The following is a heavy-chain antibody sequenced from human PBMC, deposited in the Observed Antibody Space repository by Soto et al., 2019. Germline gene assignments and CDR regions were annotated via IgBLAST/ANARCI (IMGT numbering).Heavy chain of an antibody. V-gene: IGHV3-30*18. CDR3: AKENVAARHLDY. J-gene: IGHJ4*02. Sequence: PGGSLRLSCAASGFTFSSYGMHWVRQAPGKGLEWVAVISYDGSNKYYADSVKGRLTISRDNSKNTLYLQMNSLRAEDTAVYYCAKENVAARHLDYWGQGTLLTVSS. D-gene: IGHD6-6*01. CDR1: GFTFSSYG. CDR2: ISYDGSNK.